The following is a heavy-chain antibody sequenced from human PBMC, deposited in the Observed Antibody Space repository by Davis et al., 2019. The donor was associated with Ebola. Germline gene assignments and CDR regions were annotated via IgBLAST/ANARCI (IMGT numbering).Heavy chain of an antibody. Sequence: SETLSLTCTVPGGSISSYYWSWIRQPPGKGLEWIGYIYYSGSTNYNPSLKSRVTISVDTSKNQFSLKLSSVTAADTAVYYCAREYLGPMDVWGQGTTVTVSS. V-gene: IGHV4-59*01. J-gene: IGHJ6*02. D-gene: IGHD3-16*01. CDR2: IYYSGST. CDR3: AREYLGPMDV. CDR1: GGSISSYY.